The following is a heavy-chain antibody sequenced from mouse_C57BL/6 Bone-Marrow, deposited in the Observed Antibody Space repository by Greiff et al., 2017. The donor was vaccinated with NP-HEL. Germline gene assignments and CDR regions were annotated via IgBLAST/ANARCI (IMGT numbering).Heavy chain of an antibody. V-gene: IGHV2-2*01. J-gene: IGHJ3*01. Sequence: QVQLKESGPGLVQPSQSLSITCTVSGFSLTSYGVHWVRQSPGKGLEWLGVIWSGGSTDYNAAFISRLSISKDNSKSQVFFKMNSLQADDTAIYYCAREGDYDEVAWFAYWGQGTLVTVSA. CDR3: AREGDYDEVAWFAY. CDR2: IWSGGST. D-gene: IGHD2-4*01. CDR1: GFSLTSYG.